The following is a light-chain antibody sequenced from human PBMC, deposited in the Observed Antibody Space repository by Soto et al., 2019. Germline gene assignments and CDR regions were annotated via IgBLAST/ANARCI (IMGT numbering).Light chain of an antibody. CDR3: QPYGSSY. V-gene: IGKV3-20*01. CDR2: GAS. CDR1: QSVSSSY. Sequence: EIVLTQSPGTLSLSPGERATLSCRASQSVSSSYLAWYQQKPGQAPRLLIYGASSRATGIPDRFSGSGSGTDFTLTISRLEPEDFAVYYCQPYGSSYFGQGTRLEIK. J-gene: IGKJ5*01.